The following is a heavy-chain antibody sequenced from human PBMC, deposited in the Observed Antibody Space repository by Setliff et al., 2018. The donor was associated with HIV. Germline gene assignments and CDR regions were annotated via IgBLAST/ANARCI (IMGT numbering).Heavy chain of an antibody. Sequence: SETLSLTCSDSGGSMSPYYWSWIRQPAGKGLEWIGRLYPSGSTTYNPSLRSRVTLSVDTSKNQFSLKLSSVTAADTAVYYCARVFPPIRGAPFGVPPGVFDIWGQGSMVTVSS. CDR2: LYPSGST. CDR3: ARVFPPIRGAPFGVPPGVFDI. D-gene: IGHD2-8*01. CDR1: GGSMSPYY. V-gene: IGHV4-4*07. J-gene: IGHJ3*02.